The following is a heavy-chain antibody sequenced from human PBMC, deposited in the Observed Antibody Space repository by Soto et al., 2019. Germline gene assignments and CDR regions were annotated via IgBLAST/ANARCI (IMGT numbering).Heavy chain of an antibody. J-gene: IGHJ6*02. D-gene: IGHD2-8*02. CDR1: GFNFDEYG. Sequence: EVQLVESGGGLVQPGRSLTLTCGASGFNFDEYGMFWVRQAPGKGLEWVSGISWNSGTIGYADSVKGRFTVSRDHAKNSLYLHMSSLRAEDTALYYCAKSTGGTANGMDVWGQGTTVTVSS. V-gene: IGHV3-9*01. CDR3: AKSTGGTANGMDV. CDR2: ISWNSGTI.